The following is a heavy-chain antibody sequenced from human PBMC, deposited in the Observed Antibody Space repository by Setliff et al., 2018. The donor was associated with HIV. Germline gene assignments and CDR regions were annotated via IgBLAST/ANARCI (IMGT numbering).Heavy chain of an antibody. Sequence: ASVKVSCKASGYSFTSSGVSWVRQAPGQGLEWMGWINIRNGNTNYAQKFQGRVTMTTDTSTSTAYMGLRRLRSDDTAVYYCARDEPKYTEAAPGYWGQGTLVTVSS. CDR3: ARDEPKYTEAAPGY. J-gene: IGHJ4*02. V-gene: IGHV1-18*01. CDR2: INIRNGNT. D-gene: IGHD6-6*01. CDR1: GYSFTSSG.